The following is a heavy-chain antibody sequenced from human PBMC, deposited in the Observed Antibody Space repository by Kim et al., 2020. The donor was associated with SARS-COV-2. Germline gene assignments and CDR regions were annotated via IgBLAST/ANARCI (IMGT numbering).Heavy chain of an antibody. J-gene: IGHJ4*02. Sequence: YNPSLKVRVTISVDTSKNLFSLKLSSVTAADTAVYYCARRPDQQLFLSDYWGQGTLVTVSS. CDR3: ARRPDQQLFLSDY. V-gene: IGHV4-39*01. D-gene: IGHD6-13*01.